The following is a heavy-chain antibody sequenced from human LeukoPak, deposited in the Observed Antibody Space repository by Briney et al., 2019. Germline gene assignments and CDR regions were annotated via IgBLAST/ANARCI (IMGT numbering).Heavy chain of an antibody. CDR3: ARGAEEVYQLLRKWDFQH. D-gene: IGHD2-2*01. V-gene: IGHV3-9*03. Sequence: GGSLRLSCAASGFTFDDYAMHWVRQAPGKGLEWVSGISWNSGSIGYADSVKGRFTISRDNAKNSLYLQMNSLRAEDMALYYCARGAEEVYQLLRKWDFQHWGQGTLVTVSS. CDR1: GFTFDDYA. CDR2: ISWNSGSI. J-gene: IGHJ1*01.